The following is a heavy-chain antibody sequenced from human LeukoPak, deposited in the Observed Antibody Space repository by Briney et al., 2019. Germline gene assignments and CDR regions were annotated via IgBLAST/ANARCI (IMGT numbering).Heavy chain of an antibody. CDR1: GLSFSSFA. J-gene: IGHJ4*02. V-gene: IGHV3-23*01. Sequence: PGGSLRLSCAASGLSFSSFAMSSVRQAPGKGLEWVSAICGSGGSTYYADSVKGRFTISRDNSRNTLYLQMNSLRAEDTAVYYCAKDRGLVVVVPFDSWGQGTLVTVSS. CDR2: ICGSGGST. D-gene: IGHD3-22*01. CDR3: AKDRGLVVVVPFDS.